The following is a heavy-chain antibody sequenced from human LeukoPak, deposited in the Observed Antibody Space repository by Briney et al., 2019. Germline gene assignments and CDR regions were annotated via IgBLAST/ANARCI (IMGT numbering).Heavy chain of an antibody. CDR3: ARGAPYDSSGYYYVGDAFDI. Sequence: SETLSLTCTVSGGSISSYYWSWIRQPPGKGLEWIGDIYYSGSTNYNPSLKSRVTISVDTSKNQFSLKLSSVTAADTAVYYCARGAPYDSSGYYYVGDAFDIWGQGTMVTVSS. CDR1: GGSISSYY. V-gene: IGHV4-59*01. D-gene: IGHD3-22*01. CDR2: IYYSGST. J-gene: IGHJ3*02.